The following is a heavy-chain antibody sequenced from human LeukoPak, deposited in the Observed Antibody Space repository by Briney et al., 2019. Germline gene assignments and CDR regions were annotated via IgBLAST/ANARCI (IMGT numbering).Heavy chain of an antibody. CDR1: GFTFSSFA. CDR3: AKDHYGDYSFDY. Sequence: PGGSLRLSCAASGFTFSSFAMGWVRLAPGKGLQWISCIYGSNNNTYYADSVKGRFTISRDNSKNTLYLQMNSLRAEDTAVYYCAKDHYGDYSFDYWGQGTLVTVSS. J-gene: IGHJ4*02. CDR2: IYGSNNNT. V-gene: IGHV3-23*05. D-gene: IGHD4-17*01.